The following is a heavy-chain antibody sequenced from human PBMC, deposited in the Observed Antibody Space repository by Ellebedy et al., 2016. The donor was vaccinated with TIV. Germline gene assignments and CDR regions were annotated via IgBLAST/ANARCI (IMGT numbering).Heavy chain of an antibody. V-gene: IGHV3-49*03. J-gene: IGHJ4*02. CDR3: TRGRDGYKKGYYFDY. Sequence: GGSLRLXCTASGFTFGDYAMSWFRQAPGKGLEWVGFIRSKAYGGTTEYAASVKGRFTISRDDSKSIAYLQMNSLKTEDTAVYYCTRGRDGYKKGYYFDYWGQGTLVTVSS. D-gene: IGHD5-24*01. CDR1: GFTFGDYA. CDR2: IRSKAYGGTT.